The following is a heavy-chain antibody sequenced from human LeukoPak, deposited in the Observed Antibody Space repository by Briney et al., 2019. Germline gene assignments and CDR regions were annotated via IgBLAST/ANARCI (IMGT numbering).Heavy chain of an antibody. CDR2: INHSGST. Sequence: SETLSLTCAVSGGSISSGGYSRSWIRQPPGKGLEWIGEINHSGSTNYNPSLKSRVTISVDTSKNQFSLKLSSVTAADTAVYYCAGGTAATFRWAFDYWGQGTLVTVSS. V-gene: IGHV4-30-2*01. D-gene: IGHD2-15*01. J-gene: IGHJ4*02. CDR1: GGSISSGGYS. CDR3: AGGTAATFRWAFDY.